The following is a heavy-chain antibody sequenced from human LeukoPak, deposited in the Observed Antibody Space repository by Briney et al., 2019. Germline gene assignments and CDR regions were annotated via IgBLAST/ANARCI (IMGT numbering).Heavy chain of an antibody. CDR2: IIPILGIA. Sequence: GASVKVSCKASGGTFSSYAISWVRQAPGQGLEWMGRIIPILGIANYAQKFQGRVTVTADKSTSTAYMELSSLRSEDTAVYYCARDPYYYGSGSSYYGMDVWGQGTTVTVSS. J-gene: IGHJ6*02. D-gene: IGHD3-10*01. V-gene: IGHV1-69*04. CDR1: GGTFSSYA. CDR3: ARDPYYYGSGSSYYGMDV.